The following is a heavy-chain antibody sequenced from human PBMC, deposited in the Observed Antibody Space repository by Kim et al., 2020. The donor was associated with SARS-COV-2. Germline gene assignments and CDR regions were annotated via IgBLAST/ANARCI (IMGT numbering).Heavy chain of an antibody. V-gene: IGHV3-23*01. CDR3: AKAGSGYQLLSGNWFDP. J-gene: IGHJ5*02. Sequence: VKGRFTISRDNSKNTLYLQMNSLRAEDTAVYYCAKAGSGYQLLSGNWFDPWGQGTLVTVSS. D-gene: IGHD2-2*01.